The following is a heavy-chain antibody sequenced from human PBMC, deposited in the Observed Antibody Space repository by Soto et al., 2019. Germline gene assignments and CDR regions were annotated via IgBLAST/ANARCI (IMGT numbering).Heavy chain of an antibody. V-gene: IGHV1-69*13. CDR2: IIPIFGTA. J-gene: IGHJ6*02. CDR3: AREDYGGKPPGGWYYGMDV. CDR1: GGAFSSYA. Sequence: ASVKVSCKASGGAFSSYAISWVRQAPGQGLEWMGGIIPIFGTANYAQKFQGRVTITADESTSTAYMELSSLRSEDTAVYYCAREDYGGKPPGGWYYGMDVWGQGTTVTVSS. D-gene: IGHD4-17*01.